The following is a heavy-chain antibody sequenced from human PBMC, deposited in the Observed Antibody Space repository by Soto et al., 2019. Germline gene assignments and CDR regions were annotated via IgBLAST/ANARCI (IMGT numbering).Heavy chain of an antibody. CDR1: GFTFTDYA. Sequence: ASVKVSCKASGFTFTDYALHWVLQAPGHRLEWMGWINAGTGNTDYSQNFQGRVTITRDASASTVYMELSSLTSEDTAVYYCARVIGYCGADGDCLWYYFDSWGQGTLVTV. CDR2: INAGTGNT. CDR3: ARVIGYCGADGDCLWYYFDS. V-gene: IGHV1-3*01. J-gene: IGHJ4*02. D-gene: IGHD2-21*02.